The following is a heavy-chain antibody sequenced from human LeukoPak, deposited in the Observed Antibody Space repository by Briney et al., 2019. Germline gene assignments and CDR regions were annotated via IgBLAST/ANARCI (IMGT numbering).Heavy chain of an antibody. CDR1: GFTFSDYA. V-gene: IGHV3-49*04. CDR3: TRDIEGEWLPDY. D-gene: IGHD3-3*01. Sequence: GGSLRLSCTASGFTFSDYAMSWVRQAPGKGLEWVGFIRSKAYGGTTEYAASVKGRFTISRDDSKSIAYLQMNSLKTEDTAVYYCTRDIEGEWLPDYWGQGTLVTVSS. J-gene: IGHJ4*02. CDR2: IRSKAYGGTT.